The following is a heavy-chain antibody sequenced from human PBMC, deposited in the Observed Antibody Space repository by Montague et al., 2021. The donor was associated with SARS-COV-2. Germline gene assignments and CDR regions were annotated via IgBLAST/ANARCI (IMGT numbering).Heavy chain of an antibody. Sequence: SETLSLTCSVSGGSISTSTYHWAWIRQPPGKGLEWIGSFSYSDSTYYNPSLRSRVTISVDSSKNQFSLKLNSVTAADTAIYYCARDMGTVLFSGAAASCVDPWGQGTLVTVSS. CDR2: FSYSDST. J-gene: IGHJ5*02. D-gene: IGHD6-25*01. CDR1: GGSISTSTYH. V-gene: IGHV4-39*02. CDR3: ARDMGTVLFSGAAASCVDP.